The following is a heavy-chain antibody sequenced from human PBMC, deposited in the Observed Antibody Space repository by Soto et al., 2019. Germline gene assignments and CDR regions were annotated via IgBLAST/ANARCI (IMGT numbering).Heavy chain of an antibody. CDR1: GGSINTFY. D-gene: IGHD5-12*01. CDR3: AREGSYSAYNFAHGIQLWSFDF. CDR2: IFSSGST. V-gene: IGHV4-4*07. Sequence: PSETLSLTCTVSGGSINTFYWSWVRQLAGKGLEWIGRIFSSGSTSFNPSLESRVAMSVGTSKNHFSLNLSSVTAADMAVYYCAREGSYSAYNFAHGIQLWSFDFWGQGALVTVSS. J-gene: IGHJ4*02.